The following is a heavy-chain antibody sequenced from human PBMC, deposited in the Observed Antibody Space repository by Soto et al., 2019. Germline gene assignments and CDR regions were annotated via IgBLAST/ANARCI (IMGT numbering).Heavy chain of an antibody. CDR1: GFSFSSYG. D-gene: IGHD3-16*01. V-gene: IGHV3-30*03. CDR2: ISHDGSND. CDR3: ATDANEYLWEYYFDF. Sequence: LRLSFAASGFSFSSYGMHWVRQAPAKGLEWVAFISHDGSNDYYADSVKGRYTISRDNSKNTVYLQMNSLRVEDTAVYYCATDANEYLWEYYFDFWGQGTLVTVSS. J-gene: IGHJ4*02.